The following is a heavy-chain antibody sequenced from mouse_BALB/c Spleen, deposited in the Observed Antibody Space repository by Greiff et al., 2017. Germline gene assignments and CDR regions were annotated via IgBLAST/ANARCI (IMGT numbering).Heavy chain of an antibody. V-gene: IGHV1-63*02. CDR3: ARRSDPFDY. Sequence: QVQLKQSGAELVRPGTSVKISCKASGYTFTNYWLGWVKQRPGHGLEWIGDIYPGGGYTNYNEKFKGKATLTADRSSSTAYMQLSSLTSEDSAVYFCARRSDPFDYWGQGTTLTVSS. J-gene: IGHJ2*01. CDR2: IYPGGGYT. CDR1: GYTFTNYW.